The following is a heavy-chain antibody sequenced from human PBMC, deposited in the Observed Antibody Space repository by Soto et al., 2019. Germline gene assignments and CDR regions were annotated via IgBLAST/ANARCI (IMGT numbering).Heavy chain of an antibody. J-gene: IGHJ4*02. D-gene: IGHD6-13*01. Sequence: QVQLVESGGGVVQPGRSLRLSCAASGFTFSSYAMHWVGQAPGKGLEWVAVISYDGSNKYYADSVKGRFTISRDNSKNTLYLQMNSLRAEDTAVYYCARVDLGYSSSYLDYWGQGTLVTVSS. CDR1: GFTFSSYA. CDR3: ARVDLGYSSSYLDY. CDR2: ISYDGSNK. V-gene: IGHV3-30-3*01.